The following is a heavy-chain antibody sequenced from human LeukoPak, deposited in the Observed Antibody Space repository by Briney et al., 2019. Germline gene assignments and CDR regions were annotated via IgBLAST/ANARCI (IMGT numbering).Heavy chain of an antibody. CDR1: GYTFTSYD. V-gene: IGHV1-18*01. D-gene: IGHD3-22*01. Sequence: ASVKVSCKASGYTFTSYDINWVRQATGQGLEWMGWISAYNGNTNYAQKLQGRVTMTTDTSTSTAYMELRSLRSDDTAVYYCTRPDYYDSSGLLLEYWGQGTLVTVSS. J-gene: IGHJ4*02. CDR3: TRPDYYDSSGLLLEY. CDR2: ISAYNGNT.